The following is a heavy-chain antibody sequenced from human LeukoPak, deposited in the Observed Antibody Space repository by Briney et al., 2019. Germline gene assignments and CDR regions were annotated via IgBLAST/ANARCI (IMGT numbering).Heavy chain of an antibody. D-gene: IGHD3-22*01. CDR1: GFTFSIYG. V-gene: IGHV3-30*18. Sequence: PGGSLRLSCAASGFTFSIYGMHWVRQAPGKGREGVAVISYDGSNKYYADSVKGRFTISRDNSKNTLYLQMNRLRAEDTDVYYRGKTYFYDSSGYSKWGQGTLVTVSS. CDR3: GKTYFYDSSGYSK. CDR2: ISYDGSNK. J-gene: IGHJ4*02.